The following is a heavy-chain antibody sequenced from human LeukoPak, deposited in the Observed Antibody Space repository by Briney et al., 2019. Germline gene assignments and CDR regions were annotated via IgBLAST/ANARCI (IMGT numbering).Heavy chain of an antibody. Sequence: PSETLSLTCAVSGGSISSYYWSWIRQPPGKGLEWIGFIYYSGSTNYNPSLKSRVTISVDKSKNQFSLKLSSVTAADTAVYYCARSSSSWIFDYWGQGTLVTVSS. CDR2: IYYSGST. CDR1: GGSISSYY. J-gene: IGHJ4*02. D-gene: IGHD6-13*01. CDR3: ARSSSSWIFDY. V-gene: IGHV4-59*12.